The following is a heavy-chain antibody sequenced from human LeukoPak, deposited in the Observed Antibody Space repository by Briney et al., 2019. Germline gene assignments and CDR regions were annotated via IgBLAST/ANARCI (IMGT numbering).Heavy chain of an antibody. D-gene: IGHD3-9*01. CDR2: FDPEDGET. CDR3: ATLYDILTGYPYYFDY. Sequence: GASVKVSCKVSGYTLTELSMHWVRQAPGKGLEWMGGFDPEDGETIYAQKFQGRVIMTEDTSTDTAYMELSSLRSEDTAVYYCATLYDILTGYPYYFDYWGQGTLVTVSS. V-gene: IGHV1-24*01. CDR1: GYTLTELS. J-gene: IGHJ4*02.